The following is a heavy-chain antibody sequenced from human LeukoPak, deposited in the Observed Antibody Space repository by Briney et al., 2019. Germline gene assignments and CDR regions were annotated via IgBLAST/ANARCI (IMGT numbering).Heavy chain of an antibody. V-gene: IGHV4-61*02. CDR1: GGSISSGSYY. CDR2: IYTSGST. J-gene: IGHJ4*02. CDR3: ARAGGIVGAKPFDY. Sequence: SQTLSLTCTVSGGSISSGSYYWSWIRQPAGKGLEWIGRIYTSGSTNYNPSLKSRVTISVDKSKNQFSLKLSSVTAADTAVYYCARAGGIVGAKPFDYWGQGTLVTVSS. D-gene: IGHD1-26*01.